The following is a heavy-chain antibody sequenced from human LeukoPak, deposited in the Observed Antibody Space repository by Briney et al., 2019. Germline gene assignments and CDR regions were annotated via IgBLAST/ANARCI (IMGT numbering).Heavy chain of an antibody. Sequence: GASVKVSCKASGYTFTGYYMHWVRQAPGQVLEWMGWINPNSGGTNYAQKFQGRVTMTRDTSISTAYMELSRLRSDDTAVYYCARFVDTDRGADGMDVWGQGTAVTVSS. CDR2: INPNSGGT. CDR1: GYTFTGYY. CDR3: ARFVDTDRGADGMDV. J-gene: IGHJ6*02. V-gene: IGHV1-2*02. D-gene: IGHD5-18*01.